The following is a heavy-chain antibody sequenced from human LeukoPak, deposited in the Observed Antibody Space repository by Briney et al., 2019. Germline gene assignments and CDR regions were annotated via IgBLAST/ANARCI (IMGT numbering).Heavy chain of an antibody. J-gene: IGHJ4*02. Sequence: SETLSLTCTVSGGSINSGSYYWSWIRQPAGKGLEWIGRIYTSGSTNYNPSLKSRVTISLDTPKNQFSLKLSSVTAADTAVYYCARVAVAGLDYWGQGTLVTVSS. CDR3: ARVAVAGLDY. CDR1: GGSINSGSYY. V-gene: IGHV4-61*02. D-gene: IGHD6-19*01. CDR2: IYTSGST.